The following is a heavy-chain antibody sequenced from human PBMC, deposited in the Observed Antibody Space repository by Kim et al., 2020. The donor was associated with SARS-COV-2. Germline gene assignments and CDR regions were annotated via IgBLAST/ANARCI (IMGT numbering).Heavy chain of an antibody. CDR2: ISYDGSNK. D-gene: IGHD2-15*01. J-gene: IGHJ2*01. V-gene: IGHV3-30-3*01. CDR3: ARGAGSGGGSYWYFDL. Sequence: GGSLRLSCAASGFTFSSYAMHWVRQAPGKGLEWVAVISYDGSNKYYADSVKGRFTISRDNSKNTLYLQMNSLRAEDTAVYYCARGAGSGGGSYWYFDLWGRGTLVTVSS. CDR1: GFTFSSYA.